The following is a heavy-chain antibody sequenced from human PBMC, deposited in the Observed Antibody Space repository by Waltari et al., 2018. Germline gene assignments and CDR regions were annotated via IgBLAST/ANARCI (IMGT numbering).Heavy chain of an antibody. CDR2: VFRGVKT. Sequence: WSWFRQPPGKGLDWVGRVFRGVKTNYNPSLDVRVTISMDTSNNQFSLTLTAATASDTAVYYCARDRGKGLYLDSWGQGTLVTVSP. V-gene: IGHV4-4*02. J-gene: IGHJ4*02. CDR3: ARDRGKGLYLDS. D-gene: IGHD2-15*01.